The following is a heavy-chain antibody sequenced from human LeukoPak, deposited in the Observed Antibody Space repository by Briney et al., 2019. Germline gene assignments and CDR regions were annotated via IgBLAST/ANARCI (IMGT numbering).Heavy chain of an antibody. Sequence: GASVKVSCTASGYTFTSYDINWVRQATGQGLEWMGWMNPNSGNTGYAQKFQGRVTMTRNTSISTAYMELSSRRSEDTAVYYCARGGIVVGARDAFDIWGQGTMVTVSS. CDR3: ARGGIVVGARDAFDI. CDR1: GYTFTSYD. J-gene: IGHJ3*02. V-gene: IGHV1-8*01. CDR2: MNPNSGNT. D-gene: IGHD1-26*01.